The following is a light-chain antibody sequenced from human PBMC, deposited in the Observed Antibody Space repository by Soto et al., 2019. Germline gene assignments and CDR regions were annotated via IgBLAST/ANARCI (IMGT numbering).Light chain of an antibody. CDR3: QQYGTSPPLT. V-gene: IGKV3-20*01. CDR2: GAS. J-gene: IGKJ4*01. Sequence: DIVLTQSPATLSLSPGERATLSCRASQSVRSYLAWYQQKPGQAPRLLIHGASTRATGVPARFSGSGSGTDFTLTISRLEPEDFAVYYCQQYGTSPPLTFGGGTKVDIK. CDR1: QSVRSY.